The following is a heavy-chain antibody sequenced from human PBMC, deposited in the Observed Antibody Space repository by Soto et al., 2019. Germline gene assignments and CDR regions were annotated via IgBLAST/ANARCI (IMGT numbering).Heavy chain of an antibody. Sequence: EASVKVSCKASGGTFSSYAISWVRQAPGRGLEWMGGIIPIFGTANYAQKFQGRVTITADESTSTAYMELSSLRSEDTAVYYCARARITMIVVAISYYYYGMDVWGQGTTVTSP. CDR2: IIPIFGTA. V-gene: IGHV1-69*13. CDR3: ARARITMIVVAISYYYYGMDV. D-gene: IGHD3-22*01. CDR1: GGTFSSYA. J-gene: IGHJ6*02.